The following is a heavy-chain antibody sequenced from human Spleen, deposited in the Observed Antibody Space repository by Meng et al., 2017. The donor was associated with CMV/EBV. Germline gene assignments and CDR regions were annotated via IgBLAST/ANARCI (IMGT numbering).Heavy chain of an antibody. CDR3: ARAHPSYDILTGYLGY. CDR2: IIPSGGTT. V-gene: IGHV1-46*01. D-gene: IGHD3-9*01. Sequence: SGYTVPSYLSHWVRQHPGQRRVWMGVIIPSGGTTNYAQNFQGRVTMTRDTSISTSYMKLSSLRSDDTAVYYCARAHPSYDILTGYLGYWGQGTLVTVSS. J-gene: IGHJ4*02. CDR1: GYTVPSYL.